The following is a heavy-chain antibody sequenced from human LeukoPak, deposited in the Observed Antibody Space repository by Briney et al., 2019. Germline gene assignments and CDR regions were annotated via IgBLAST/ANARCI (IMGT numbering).Heavy chain of an antibody. V-gene: IGHV3-9*01. CDR1: GFTFDDYA. CDR2: ISWNSGSI. Sequence: GGSLTLSCAASGFTFDDYAMHWVRQAPGKGLEWVSGISWNSGSIGYADSVKGRFTISRDNAKNSLYLQMNSLRAEDTALYYCAKDIGTVTATPHYYYGMDVWGQGTTATVSS. D-gene: IGHD2-21*02. CDR3: AKDIGTVTATPHYYYGMDV. J-gene: IGHJ6*02.